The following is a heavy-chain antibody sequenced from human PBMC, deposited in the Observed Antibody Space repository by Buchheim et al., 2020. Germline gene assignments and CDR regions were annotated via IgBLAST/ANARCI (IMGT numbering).Heavy chain of an antibody. D-gene: IGHD1-26*01. CDR2: ISYDGSNK. CDR1: GFTFSSYG. J-gene: IGHJ2*01. Sequence: QVQLVESGGGVVQPGRSLRLSCAASGFTFSSYGMHWVRQAPGKGLEWVAVISYDGSNKYYADSVKGRFTISIDNSKNKLYLQMNSLRAEDTAVYYCAKDGKWELPTEIYWYFDLWGRGTL. V-gene: IGHV3-30*18. CDR3: AKDGKWELPTEIYWYFDL.